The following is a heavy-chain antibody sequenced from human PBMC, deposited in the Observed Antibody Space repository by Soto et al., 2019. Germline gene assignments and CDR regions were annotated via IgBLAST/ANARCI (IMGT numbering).Heavy chain of an antibody. CDR3: ARDPTHYYDSSGYRMFDY. Sequence: PWGSLRLSCAASGFTFSSYWMHWVRQAPGKGLVWVSRINSDGSSTSYADSVKGRFTISRDNAKNTLYLQMNSLRAEDTAVYYCARDPTHYYDSSGYRMFDYWGQGTLVTVSS. J-gene: IGHJ4*02. CDR1: GFTFSSYW. V-gene: IGHV3-74*01. CDR2: INSDGSST. D-gene: IGHD3-22*01.